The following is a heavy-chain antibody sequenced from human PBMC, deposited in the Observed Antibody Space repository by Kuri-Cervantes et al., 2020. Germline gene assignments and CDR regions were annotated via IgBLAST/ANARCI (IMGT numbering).Heavy chain of an antibody. Sequence: SETLSLTCTVSGGSVSSGSYYWSWIRQPPGKGLEWIGYIYYSGSTNYNPSLKSRVTISVDTSKNQFSLKLSSVTAADTAVYYCARDSLDLGYCSSTSCLYYYYGMDVWAKGPRSPSP. CDR3: ARDSLDLGYCSSTSCLYYYYGMDV. D-gene: IGHD2-2*01. CDR2: IYYSGST. V-gene: IGHV4-61*01. J-gene: IGHJ6*02. CDR1: GGSVSSGSYY.